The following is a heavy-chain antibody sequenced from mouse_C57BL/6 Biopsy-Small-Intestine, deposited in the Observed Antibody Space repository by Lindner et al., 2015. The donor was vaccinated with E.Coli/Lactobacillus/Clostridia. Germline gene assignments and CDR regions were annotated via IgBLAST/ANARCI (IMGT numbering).Heavy chain of an antibody. D-gene: IGHD1-1*01. CDR3: ARIYFYGSSYWFFDV. J-gene: IGHJ1*03. CDR1: GYTFTDHT. V-gene: IGHV1-78*01. CDR2: IYPRDANT. Sequence: VQLQESGAELVKPGASVKISCTVSGYTFTDHTIHWMKQRPEQGPEWIGYIYPRDANTDYNEKFEGKATLTADKSSSTAYMQLNSLTSEDSAVYFCARIYFYGSSYWFFDVWGTGTTVTVSS.